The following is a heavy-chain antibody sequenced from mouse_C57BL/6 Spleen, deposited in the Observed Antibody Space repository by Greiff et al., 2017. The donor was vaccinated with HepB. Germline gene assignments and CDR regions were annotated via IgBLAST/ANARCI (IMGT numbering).Heavy chain of an antibody. CDR1: GYTFTDYY. D-gene: IGHD2-2*01. Sequence: LQESGAELVRPGASVKLSCKASGYTFTDYYINWVKQRPGQGLEWIARIYPGSGNTYYNEKFKGKATLTAEKSSSTAYMQLSSLTSEDSAVYFCARRGYDEAWFAYWGQGTLVTVSA. CDR2: IYPGSGNT. J-gene: IGHJ3*01. V-gene: IGHV1-76*01. CDR3: ARRGYDEAWFAY.